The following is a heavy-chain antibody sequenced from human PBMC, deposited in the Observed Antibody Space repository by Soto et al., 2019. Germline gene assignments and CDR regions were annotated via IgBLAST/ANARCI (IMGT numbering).Heavy chain of an antibody. CDR1: GFTFSRHA. CDR3: AKAGGSTWDYGMDV. V-gene: IGHV3-23*01. CDR2: ISGGGDSA. J-gene: IGHJ6*02. D-gene: IGHD2-15*01. Sequence: EVQLLESGGGLVQPGGSLRLSCAASGFTFSRHAMSWVRQAPGKGLEWVSAISGGGDSAYHADSVKGRFTISRDNSKNKLFLQMNSLRAEDTALYYCAKAGGSTWDYGMDVWGQGTTVTVSS.